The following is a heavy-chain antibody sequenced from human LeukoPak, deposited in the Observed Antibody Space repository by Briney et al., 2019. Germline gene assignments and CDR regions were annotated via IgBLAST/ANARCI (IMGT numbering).Heavy chain of an antibody. D-gene: IGHD3-10*01. V-gene: IGHV3-30*02. Sequence: GGSLRLSCAASGSTFSSYGMHWVRQAPGKGLEWVAFIRYDGSNKYYADSVKGRFTISRDNSKNTLYLQMNSLRAEDTAVYYCAKATGGRGVNWFDPWGQGTLVTVSS. CDR2: IRYDGSNK. CDR3: AKATGGRGVNWFDP. CDR1: GSTFSSYG. J-gene: IGHJ5*02.